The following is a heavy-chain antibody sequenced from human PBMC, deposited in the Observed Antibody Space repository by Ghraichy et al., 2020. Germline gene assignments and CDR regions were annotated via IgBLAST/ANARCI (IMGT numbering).Heavy chain of an antibody. CDR2: INHSGST. D-gene: IGHD4-17*01. V-gene: IGHV4-34*01. Sequence: SETPSLTCAVYGGSFSGYYWSWIRQPPGKGLEWIGEINHSGSTNYNPSLKSRVTISVDTSKNQFSLKLSSVTAADTAVYYCAKTTVTTTSAFDIWGQGTMVTVSS. CDR3: AKTTVTTTSAFDI. J-gene: IGHJ3*02. CDR1: GGSFSGYY.